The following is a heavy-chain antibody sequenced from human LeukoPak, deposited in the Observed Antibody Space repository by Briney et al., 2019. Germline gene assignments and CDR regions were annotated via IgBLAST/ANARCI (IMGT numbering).Heavy chain of an antibody. D-gene: IGHD1-26*01. CDR2: INPNSGGT. V-gene: IGHV1-2*02. CDR1: GYTFTSYD. J-gene: IGHJ3*02. CDR3: ARGWGTVGEADAYDS. Sequence: ASVKVSCKASGYTFTSYDINWVRQATGQGLEWMGCINPNSGGTNYAQKFQGRVTMTRDTSISTAYMELSRLRSDDTAVCYCARGWGTVGEADAYDSWGQGVMVTVSS.